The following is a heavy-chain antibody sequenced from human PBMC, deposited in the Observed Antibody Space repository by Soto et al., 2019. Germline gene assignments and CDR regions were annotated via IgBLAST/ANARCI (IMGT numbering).Heavy chain of an antibody. V-gene: IGHV1-69*01. J-gene: IGHJ4*02. CDR3: ARQSYDYYLDY. CDR2: IIPIFGTA. Sequence: QVQVVQSGAEVNKPVSSVKVSCKASGGTFSSYAISWVRQALGQGLEWMGGIIPIFGTANYAQKFQGRVTITADESTSTAYMKLSSLRSEDTAVYYCARQSYDYYLDYWGQGTLVTVSS. CDR1: GGTFSSYA. D-gene: IGHD3-16*01.